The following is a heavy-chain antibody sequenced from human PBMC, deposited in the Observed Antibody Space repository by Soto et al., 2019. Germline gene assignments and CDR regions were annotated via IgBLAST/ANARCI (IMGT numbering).Heavy chain of an antibody. V-gene: IGHV1-3*01. Sequence: ASVKVSCKASGYTFTSYAMHWVRQAPGQRLEWMGWINAGNGNTKYSQKFQGRVTITRDTSASTAYMELSSLRSEDTAVYYCARAYTYYYGSSGYPLDYWGQGTLVTVSS. CDR2: INAGNGNT. D-gene: IGHD3-22*01. CDR3: ARAYTYYYGSSGYPLDY. J-gene: IGHJ4*02. CDR1: GYTFTSYA.